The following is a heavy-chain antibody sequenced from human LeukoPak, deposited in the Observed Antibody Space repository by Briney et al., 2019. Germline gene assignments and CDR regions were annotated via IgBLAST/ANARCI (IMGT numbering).Heavy chain of an antibody. J-gene: IGHJ6*03. CDR1: GYTFTSYY. CDR2: INPTGGST. D-gene: IGHD1-1*01. V-gene: IGHV1-46*01. Sequence: GASVKVSCKASGYTFTSYYMHWVRQAPGQGLEWMGLINPTGGSTGYAQKFQGRVTMTRDMSTSTDYMELSSLRSEDTAIYYCARDKQLDWAHYYYYYMDVWGKGTTVTVSS. CDR3: ARDKQLDWAHYYYYYMDV.